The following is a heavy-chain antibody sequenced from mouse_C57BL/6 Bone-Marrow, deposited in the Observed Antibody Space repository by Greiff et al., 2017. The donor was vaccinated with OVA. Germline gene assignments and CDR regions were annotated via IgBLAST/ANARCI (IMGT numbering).Heavy chain of an antibody. J-gene: IGHJ2*01. CDR3: TRAYGNYGGYFDY. CDR2: IDPETGGT. V-gene: IGHV1-15*01. Sequence: QVQLQQSGAELVRPGASVTLSCKASGYTFTDYEMHWVKQTPVHGLEWIGAIDPETGGTAYTQKFKGKARLTADKSSSTAYMELRSLTSEDSAVYYYTRAYGNYGGYFDYWGQGTTLTVSS. CDR1: GYTFTDYE. D-gene: IGHD2-1*01.